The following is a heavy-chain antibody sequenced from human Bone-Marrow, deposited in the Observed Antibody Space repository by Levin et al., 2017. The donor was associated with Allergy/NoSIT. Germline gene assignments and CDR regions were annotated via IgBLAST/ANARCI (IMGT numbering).Heavy chain of an antibody. CDR2: LYWDDDT. CDR3: AHRRSNWGVTAFDF. J-gene: IGHJ3*01. V-gene: IGHV2-5*02. D-gene: IGHD7-27*01. Sequence: SGPTLVKPTQTLTLTCTVSGFSVSTGGVGVAWIRQPPGKALEWLALLYWDDDTRFNASLKTRLTVTKDTSKNQVVLTMTGVGPGDTATYFCAHRRSNWGVTAFDFWGQGTMVSVSS. CDR1: GFSVSTGGVG.